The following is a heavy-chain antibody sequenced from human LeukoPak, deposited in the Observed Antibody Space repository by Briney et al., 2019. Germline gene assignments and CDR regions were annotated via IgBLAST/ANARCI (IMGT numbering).Heavy chain of an antibody. Sequence: GASVKVSCKASGYSLTDYYMHWVRQAPGQGLEWMGWINPNSGGTNYAQKFQGRVTMTRDTSISTAYMELSRLRSDDTAVYYCAREDYGDPLNYWGQGTLVTVSS. V-gene: IGHV1-2*02. CDR3: AREDYGDPLNY. D-gene: IGHD4-17*01. CDR2: INPNSGGT. J-gene: IGHJ4*02. CDR1: GYSLTDYY.